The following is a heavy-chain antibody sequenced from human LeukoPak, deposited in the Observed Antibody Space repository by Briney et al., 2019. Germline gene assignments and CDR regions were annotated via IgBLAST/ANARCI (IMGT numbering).Heavy chain of an antibody. Sequence: GGSLRLSCAASGFTFSSYAMSWVRQAPGKGLEWVSAISGSGGSTYYADSVKGRFTISRDNSKNTLYLQMNSLRAEDTAVYYCAKPILVGARGSYWYFDLWGRGTLVTVSS. J-gene: IGHJ2*01. D-gene: IGHD1-26*01. CDR3: AKPILVGARGSYWYFDL. CDR2: ISGSGGST. V-gene: IGHV3-23*01. CDR1: GFTFSSYA.